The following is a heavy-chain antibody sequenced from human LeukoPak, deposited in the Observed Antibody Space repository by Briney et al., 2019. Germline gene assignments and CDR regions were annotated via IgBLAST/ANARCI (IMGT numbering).Heavy chain of an antibody. D-gene: IGHD3-10*01. V-gene: IGHV3-23*01. CDR1: GFTFSSYA. CDR3: AKDLWDSGSQAYFDY. J-gene: IGHJ4*02. Sequence: GGSLRLSCAASGFTFSSYAMSWVRQAPGKGLEWVSGITGSGGSTYYADSVKGRFTISRDNSKNTLYLQMNSLRAEDTAVYYCAKDLWDSGSQAYFDYWGQGTLVTVSS. CDR2: ITGSGGST.